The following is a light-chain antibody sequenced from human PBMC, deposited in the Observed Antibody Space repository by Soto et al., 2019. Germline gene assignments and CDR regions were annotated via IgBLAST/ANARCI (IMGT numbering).Light chain of an antibody. CDR3: QQYGNSPQT. Sequence: EIVLTQSPGTLSLSPGEGATLACRASQIVRSTYLAWYQQKPGQAPRLLIYGASSRATGIPDRFSGSGSGTDFTLTISRLEPEDFAVYYCQQYGNSPQTFGQGTKVEIK. J-gene: IGKJ1*01. CDR1: QIVRSTY. CDR2: GAS. V-gene: IGKV3-20*01.